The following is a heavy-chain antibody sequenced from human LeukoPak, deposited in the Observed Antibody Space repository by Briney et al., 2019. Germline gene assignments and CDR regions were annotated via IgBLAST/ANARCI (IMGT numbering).Heavy chain of an antibody. CDR3: ASASLLWFGEATSFDY. CDR2: ISAYNGNT. Sequence: GASVKVSCKASRYTFTSYGISWVRQAPGQGLEWMVWISAYNGNTNYAQKLQGRVTMTTDTSTSTAYMELRSLRSDDTAVYYCASASLLWFGEATSFDYWGQGTLVTVSS. D-gene: IGHD3-10*01. V-gene: IGHV1-18*01. J-gene: IGHJ4*02. CDR1: RYTFTSYG.